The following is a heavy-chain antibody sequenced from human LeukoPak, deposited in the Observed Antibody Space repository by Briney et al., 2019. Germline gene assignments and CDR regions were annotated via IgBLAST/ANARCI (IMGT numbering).Heavy chain of an antibody. V-gene: IGHV4-39*01. Sequence: PSETLSLTCTVSGGSISSSSYYWGWIRQPPGMGLEWIGSIYYSGSTYYNLSLKSRVTISVDTSKNQFSLKLSSVTAADTAVYYCARDSYCSVGYWGQGTLVTVSS. CDR1: GGSISSSSYY. J-gene: IGHJ4*02. CDR3: ARDSYCSVGY. D-gene: IGHD5-18*01. CDR2: IYYSGST.